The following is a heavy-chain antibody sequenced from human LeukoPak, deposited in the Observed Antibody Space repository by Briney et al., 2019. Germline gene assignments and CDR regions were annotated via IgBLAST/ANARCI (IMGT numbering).Heavy chain of an antibody. CDR2: INPNSGGT. D-gene: IGHD2-2*01. CDR3: ARGIVVVPAARDFDY. V-gene: IGHV1-2*02. CDR1: GYTFTGYY. Sequence: ASVTVSCTASGYTFTGYYMHWVRQAPGQGLEWMGWINPNSGGTNYAQKFQGRVTMTRDTSISTAYMELSRLRSDDTAVYYCARGIVVVPAARDFDYWGQGTLVTVSS. J-gene: IGHJ4*02.